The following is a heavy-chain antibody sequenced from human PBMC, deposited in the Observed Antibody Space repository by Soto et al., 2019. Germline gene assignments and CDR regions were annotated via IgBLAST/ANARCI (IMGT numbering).Heavy chain of an antibody. CDR2: IYYSGST. Sequence: LSLTCTVSGGSISSYYWSWIWQPPGKGLEWIGYIYYSGSTNYNPSLKSRVTISVDTSKNQFSLKLSSVTAADTAVYYCARGDPGGNFDYWGQGTLVTVSS. V-gene: IGHV4-59*01. CDR1: GGSISSYY. CDR3: ARGDPGGNFDY. D-gene: IGHD3-16*01. J-gene: IGHJ4*02.